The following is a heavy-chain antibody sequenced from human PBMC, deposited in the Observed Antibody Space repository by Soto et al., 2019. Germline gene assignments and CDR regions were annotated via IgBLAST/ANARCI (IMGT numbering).Heavy chain of an antibody. D-gene: IGHD3-10*01. CDR2: IYPGDSDT. J-gene: IGHJ3*02. CDR3: ARGDGSGSYYNEDAFDI. Sequence: PGESLKISCKCSGYSFTSYWIGWVRQMPGKGLEWMGIIYPGDSDTRYSPSFQGQVTISADKSISTAYLQWSSLKASDTAMYYCARGDGSGSYYNEDAFDIWGQGTMVTVSS. V-gene: IGHV5-51*01. CDR1: GYSFTSYW.